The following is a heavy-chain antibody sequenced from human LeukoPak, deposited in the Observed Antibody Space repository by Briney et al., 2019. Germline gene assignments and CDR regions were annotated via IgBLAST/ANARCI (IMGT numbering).Heavy chain of an antibody. D-gene: IGHD6-13*01. CDR1: GGSISSYY. J-gene: IGHJ6*02. CDR2: IYYSGST. V-gene: IGHV4-59*12. Sequence: PSETLSLTCTVSGGSISSYYWSWIRQPPGKGLEWIGYIYYSGSTNYNPSLKSRVTISVDTSKNQFSLKLSSVTAADTAVYYCVREAVMPVAPSTIGTSGRPLYEYYGLDVWGQGTTVTVSS. CDR3: VREAVMPVAPSTIGTSGRPLYEYYGLDV.